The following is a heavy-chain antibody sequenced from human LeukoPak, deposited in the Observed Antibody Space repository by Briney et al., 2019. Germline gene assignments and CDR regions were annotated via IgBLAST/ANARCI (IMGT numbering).Heavy chain of an antibody. Sequence: GGSLRLSCAASGFTFSSYSMNWVRQAPGKGLEWVSSISSSSYIYYADSVKGRFTISRDNAKNSLYLQMNSLRAEDTAVYYCARAPTVAGTFGYFDYWGQGTLVTVSS. CDR2: ISSSSYI. J-gene: IGHJ4*02. CDR1: GFTFSSYS. CDR3: ARAPTVAGTFGYFDY. D-gene: IGHD6-19*01. V-gene: IGHV3-21*01.